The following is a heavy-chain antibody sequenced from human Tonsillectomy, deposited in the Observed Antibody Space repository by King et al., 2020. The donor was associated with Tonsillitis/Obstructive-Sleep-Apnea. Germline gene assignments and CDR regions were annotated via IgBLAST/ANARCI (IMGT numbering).Heavy chain of an antibody. CDR1: GFTFDDYA. Sequence: VQLVESGGGVVQPGGSLRLSCAASGFTFDDYAMHWVRQAPGKGLEWVSLISGDGGSTYYADSVKGRFTISRDNSKNYLYLQMNSLRTEDTALYYCAKDIAVAGGYYYYYGMDVWGQGTTVTVSS. J-gene: IGHJ6*02. CDR3: AKDIAVAGGYYYYYGMDV. CDR2: ISGDGGST. D-gene: IGHD6-19*01. V-gene: IGHV3-43*02.